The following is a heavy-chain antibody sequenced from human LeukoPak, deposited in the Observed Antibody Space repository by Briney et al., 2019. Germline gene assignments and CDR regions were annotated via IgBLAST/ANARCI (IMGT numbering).Heavy chain of an antibody. CDR3: ARDLRDSSGYYWLYYYGMDV. CDR2: ISSSSSYI. D-gene: IGHD3-22*01. J-gene: IGHJ6*02. CDR1: GFTFSSYS. Sequence: GGSLRLSCAASGFTFSSYSMNWVRQAPGKGLEWVSSISSSSSYIYYADSVKGRFTISRDNAKNSLYLQMNSLRAEDTAVNYCARDLRDSSGYYWLYYYGMDVWGQGTTVTVSS. V-gene: IGHV3-21*01.